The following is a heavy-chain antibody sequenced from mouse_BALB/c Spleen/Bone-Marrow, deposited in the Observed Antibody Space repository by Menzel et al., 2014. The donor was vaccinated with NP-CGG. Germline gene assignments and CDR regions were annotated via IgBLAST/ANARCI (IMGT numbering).Heavy chain of an antibody. CDR2: IWVDGST. D-gene: IGHD1-1*02. V-gene: IGHV2-6-7*01. J-gene: IGHJ3*01. CDR1: GFSLTGYG. CDR3: ARGGGSPFAY. Sequence: QVQLQQSGPGLVAPSQSLSIPCTVSGFSLTGYGVNWVRQPPGKGLEWLGIIWVDGSTDYNSALKSRLSISKDNSKSQVFLKMNSLQIDDTARYYCARGGGSPFAYWGQGTLVTVSA.